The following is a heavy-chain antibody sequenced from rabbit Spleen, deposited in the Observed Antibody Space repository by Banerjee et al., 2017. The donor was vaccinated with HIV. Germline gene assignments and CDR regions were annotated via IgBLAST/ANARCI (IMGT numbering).Heavy chain of an antibody. D-gene: IGHD1-1*01. Sequence: QEQLVESGGGLVQPGGSLKVSCKASGFDFSTYSMSWVRQAPGKGLEWIACINIVTGKSVYASWAKGRFTMSRTSSTTVTLQMTSLTAADTATYFCARDLVAVIGWNFNLWGPGTLVTVS. CDR2: INIVTGKS. CDR3: ARDLVAVIGWNFNL. CDR1: GFDFSTYS. J-gene: IGHJ4*01. V-gene: IGHV1S45*01.